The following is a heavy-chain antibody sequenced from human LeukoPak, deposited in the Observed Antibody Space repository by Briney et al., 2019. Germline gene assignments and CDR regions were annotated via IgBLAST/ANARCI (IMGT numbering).Heavy chain of an antibody. V-gene: IGHV4-39*01. Sequence: SETLSLTCTVSGGSISGSSYYWGWSRQPPGGGLEWIGSISYSGSTYYNPSLKSRVTISVDTSKNQFSLKLRSVTAADTAVYYCARRMAATTPGHYWGQGTLVT. J-gene: IGHJ4*02. CDR1: GGSISGSSYY. CDR2: ISYSGST. D-gene: IGHD2-15*01. CDR3: ARRMAATTPGHY.